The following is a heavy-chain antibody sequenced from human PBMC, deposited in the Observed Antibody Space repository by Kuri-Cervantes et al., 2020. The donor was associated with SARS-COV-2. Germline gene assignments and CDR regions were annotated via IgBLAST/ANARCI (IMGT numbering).Heavy chain of an antibody. CDR1: GFTFKSYA. CDR3: AKDRDNTGRPYFFED. Sequence: GGSLRLSCAASGFTFKSYAVNWVRQAPGKGLEWVSGISGTGGGTYYADSVKGRFTISRANSKNMLYLEMKSLRVEDTAVYYCAKDRDNTGRPYFFEDWGQGTLVTVSS. CDR2: ISGTGGGT. V-gene: IGHV3-23*01. J-gene: IGHJ4*02. D-gene: IGHD2-21*01.